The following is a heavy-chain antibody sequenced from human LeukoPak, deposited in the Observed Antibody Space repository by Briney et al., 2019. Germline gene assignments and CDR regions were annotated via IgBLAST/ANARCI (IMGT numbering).Heavy chain of an antibody. CDR2: ISAYNGNT. D-gene: IGHD2-15*01. J-gene: IGHJ4*02. V-gene: IGHV1-18*01. CDR3: STAPEGYCSGGSCYNFDY. CDR1: GYTLTSYG. Sequence: GASVKVSCKASGYTLTSYGISWVRQAPGQGLEWMGWISAYNGNTNYAQKLQGRVTVTTDTSTSTAYMELRSLRSDDTAVYYCSTAPEGYCSGGSCYNFDYWGQGTLVTVSS.